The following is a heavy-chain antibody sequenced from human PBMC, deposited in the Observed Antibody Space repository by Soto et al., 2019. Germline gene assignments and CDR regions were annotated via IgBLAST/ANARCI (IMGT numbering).Heavy chain of an antibody. CDR3: ATANNYYDSSGYFDY. V-gene: IGHV1-18*01. CDR1: GYTFTSYG. CDR2: ISAYNGNT. J-gene: IGHJ4*02. D-gene: IGHD3-22*01. Sequence: ASVKVSCKASGYTFTSYGISWVRQAPGQGLEWMGWISAYNGNTNYAQKLQGRVTMTTDTSTSTAYMELRSLRSDDTAVYYCATANNYYDSSGYFDYWGQGTLVTVSS.